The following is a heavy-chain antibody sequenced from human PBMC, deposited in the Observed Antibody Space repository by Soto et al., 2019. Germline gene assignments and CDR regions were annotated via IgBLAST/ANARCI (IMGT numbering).Heavy chain of an antibody. J-gene: IGHJ6*03. Sequence: GGSLRLSCAASGFTFSSYSMNWVRQAPGKGLEWVSYISSSSSTIYYADSVKGRFTISRDNAKNSLYLQMNSLRAEDTAVYYCARTMKDYDGDYYYMDVWGKGTTVTVSS. D-gene: IGHD4-17*01. CDR1: GFTFSSYS. CDR2: ISSSSSTI. V-gene: IGHV3-48*01. CDR3: ARTMKDYDGDYYYMDV.